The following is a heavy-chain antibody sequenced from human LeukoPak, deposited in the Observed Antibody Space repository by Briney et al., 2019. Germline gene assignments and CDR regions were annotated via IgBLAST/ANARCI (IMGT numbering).Heavy chain of an antibody. Sequence: ASVKVSCKASGYTFTGYYMHWVRQAPGQGLEWMGWINPNSGGTNYAQKFQGRVTMTTDTSTSTAYMELRSLRSDDTAVYYCARDSSRGDLLWFGELLSSNDAFDIWGQGTMVTVSS. D-gene: IGHD3-10*01. V-gene: IGHV1-2*02. CDR1: GYTFTGYY. CDR2: INPNSGGT. J-gene: IGHJ3*02. CDR3: ARDSSRGDLLWFGELLSSNDAFDI.